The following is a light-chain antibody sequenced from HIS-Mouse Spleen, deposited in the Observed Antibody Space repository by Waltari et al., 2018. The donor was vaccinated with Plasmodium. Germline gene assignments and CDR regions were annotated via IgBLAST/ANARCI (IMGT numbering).Light chain of an antibody. CDR1: ALPKKY. Sequence: SYELTQPPSVSVSPGQTARIPRSGDALPKKYAYWYKQKSGQAPVLVIYEDSKRPSGIPERFSGSSSGTMATLTISGAQVEDEADYYCYSTDSSGNHRVFGGGTKLTVL. CDR2: EDS. V-gene: IGLV3-10*01. CDR3: YSTDSSGNHRV. J-gene: IGLJ3*02.